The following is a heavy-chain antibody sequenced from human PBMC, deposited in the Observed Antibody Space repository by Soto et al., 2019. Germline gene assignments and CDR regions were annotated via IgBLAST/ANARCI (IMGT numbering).Heavy chain of an antibody. CDR3: AKSTGMFSDFDFFDY. V-gene: IGHV3-23*01. CDR2: ISGSGGST. J-gene: IGHJ4*01. CDR1: GFTFSSYA. D-gene: IGHD3-3*01. Sequence: EVQLLESGGGLVQPGGSLRLSCAASGFTFSSYAMSWVRQARGKGLEWVSTISGSGGSTYYADSVKGRFTISRDNSKNTLYLQMNSLSAEDTAVSYCAKSTGMFSDFDFFDYWGHGTLVTVSS.